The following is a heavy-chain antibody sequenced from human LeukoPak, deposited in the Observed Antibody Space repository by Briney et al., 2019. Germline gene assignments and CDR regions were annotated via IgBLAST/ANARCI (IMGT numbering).Heavy chain of an antibody. J-gene: IGHJ4*02. Sequence: SETLSLTCTVSGGSISIYYWSWLRQPPGKGVEWIGYIYYSGSTNYNPSLKSRVTISVDTSKNQFSLKLSSVTAADTAVYYCARRMGYGSGSYYSPFDYWGQGTLVTVSS. CDR2: IYYSGST. CDR3: ARRMGYGSGSYYSPFDY. V-gene: IGHV4-59*01. CDR1: GGSISIYY. D-gene: IGHD3-10*01.